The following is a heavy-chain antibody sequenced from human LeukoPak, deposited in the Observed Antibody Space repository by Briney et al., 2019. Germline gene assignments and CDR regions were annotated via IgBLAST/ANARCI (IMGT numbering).Heavy chain of an antibody. V-gene: IGHV3-74*01. J-gene: IGHJ3*02. D-gene: IGHD3-3*01. CDR1: GFTFRSFW. CDR2: MNGDGTSI. CDR3: ARSATDAFDI. Sequence: GGSLRLSCAASGFTFRSFWMHLVRQAPGEGLGWVSHMNGDGTSISYADSVKGRFTISRDNAKNTLYLQMNRLKAEDTAVYYCARSATDAFDIWGQGTMVTVSS.